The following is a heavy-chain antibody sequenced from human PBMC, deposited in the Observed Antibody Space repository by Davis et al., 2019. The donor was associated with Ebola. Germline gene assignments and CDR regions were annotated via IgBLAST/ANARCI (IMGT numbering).Heavy chain of an antibody. D-gene: IGHD5-24*01. V-gene: IGHV1-18*01. CDR3: ARRDGYNYAFDI. CDR1: GYIFTSYG. J-gene: IGHJ3*02. Sequence: MPGGSLRLSCKTSGYIFTSYGITWVRQAPGQGLEWMGWISAYNGNTNYAQNVQDRVTMTTDTSTSIAYMELRSLRSDDTAVYYCARRDGYNYAFDIWGQGTMVTVSS. CDR2: ISAYNGNT.